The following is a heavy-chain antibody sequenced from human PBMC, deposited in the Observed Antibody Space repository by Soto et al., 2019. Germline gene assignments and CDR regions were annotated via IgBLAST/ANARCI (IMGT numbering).Heavy chain of an antibody. D-gene: IGHD2-15*01. CDR2: ISAYNGNT. CDR1: GYTFTSYG. J-gene: IGHJ5*02. CDR3: ARDTVLLPHSQFDP. V-gene: IGHV1-18*04. Sequence: EASVKVSCKASGYTFTSYGISWVRQAPGQGLEWMGWISAYNGNTNYAQKLQGRVTMTTDTSTSTAYMELRSLRSDDTAVYYCARDTVLLPHSQFDPWGQGTLVTVSS.